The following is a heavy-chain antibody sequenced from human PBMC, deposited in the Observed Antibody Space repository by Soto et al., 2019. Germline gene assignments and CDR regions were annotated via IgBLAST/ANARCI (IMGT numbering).Heavy chain of an antibody. Sequence: QLQLQESGPGLVKPSETLSLTCTVSGGSISSSSYYWGWIRQTPGKGLEWIGSIYYSGSTYYNPSLKSRVTISVDTSKNQFSLKLSSVTAADTAVYYCARHSYYYGSTYGCWLDPWGQGTLVTVSS. J-gene: IGHJ5*02. CDR1: GGSISSSSYY. D-gene: IGHD3-10*01. V-gene: IGHV4-39*01. CDR2: IYYSGST. CDR3: ARHSYYYGSTYGCWLDP.